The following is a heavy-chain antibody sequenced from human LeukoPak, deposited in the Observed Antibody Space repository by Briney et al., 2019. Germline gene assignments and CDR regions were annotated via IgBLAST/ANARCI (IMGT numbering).Heavy chain of an antibody. CDR3: TRDGYYDSSGYRGAFDI. J-gene: IGHJ3*02. D-gene: IGHD3-22*01. V-gene: IGHV4-59*12. CDR1: GGSISSYY. Sequence: PSETLSLTCTVSGGSISSYYWSWIRQPPGKGLEWIGYIYYSGSTNYNPSLKSRVTISVDTSKNQFSLKLSSVTAADTAVYYCTRDGYYDSSGYRGAFDIWGQGTMVTVSS. CDR2: IYYSGST.